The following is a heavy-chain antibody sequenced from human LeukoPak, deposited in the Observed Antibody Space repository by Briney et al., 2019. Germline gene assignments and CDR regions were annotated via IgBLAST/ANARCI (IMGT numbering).Heavy chain of an antibody. CDR2: INPNSGGT. V-gene: IGHV1-2*06. CDR3: ARIEWELLNAGS. D-gene: IGHD1-26*01. CDR1: GYTFTGYY. Sequence: ASVKVSCKASGYTFTGYYMHWVRQAPGQGLEWMGRINPNSGGTNYAQKFQGRVTMTRDTSISTAYMELSRLRSDDTAVYYCARIEWELLNAGSWGQRTLVTVSS. J-gene: IGHJ5*02.